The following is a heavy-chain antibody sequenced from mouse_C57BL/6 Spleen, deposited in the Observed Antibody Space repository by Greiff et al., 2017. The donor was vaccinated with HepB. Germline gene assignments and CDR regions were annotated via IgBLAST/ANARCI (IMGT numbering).Heavy chain of an antibody. CDR1: GYTFTSYW. Sequence: VQLVESGAELVKPGASVKLSCKASGYTFTSYWMHWVKQRPGQGLEWIGMIHPNSGSTNYNEKFKSKATLTVDKSSSTAYMQLSSLTSEDSAVYYCARGYYYGSSWGYFDVWGTGTTVTVSS. D-gene: IGHD1-1*01. V-gene: IGHV1-64*01. CDR2: IHPNSGST. J-gene: IGHJ1*03. CDR3: ARGYYYGSSWGYFDV.